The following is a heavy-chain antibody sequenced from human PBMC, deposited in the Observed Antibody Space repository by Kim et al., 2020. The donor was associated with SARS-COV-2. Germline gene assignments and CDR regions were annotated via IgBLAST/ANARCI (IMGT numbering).Heavy chain of an antibody. J-gene: IGHJ6*02. D-gene: IGHD3-16*01. CDR2: INWNGGST. CDR1: GFTFDDYG. Sequence: GGSLRLSCAASGFTFDDYGMSWVRQAPGKGLEWVSGINWNGGSTGYADSVKGRFTISRDNAKNSLYLQMNSLRAEDTALYHCARERGEQQIGGAYGMEVWGQGTTVTVSS. CDR3: ARERGEQQIGGAYGMEV. V-gene: IGHV3-20*01.